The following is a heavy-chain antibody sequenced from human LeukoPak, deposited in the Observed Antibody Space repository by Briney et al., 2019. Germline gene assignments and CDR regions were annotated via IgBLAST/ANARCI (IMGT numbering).Heavy chain of an antibody. CDR3: ARDLRASGSSDY. CDR2: IYYSGST. J-gene: IGHJ4*02. V-gene: IGHV4-31*03. Sequence: SETLSLTCTVSGGSISSGGYYWSWIRQHPGKGLEWIGYIYYSGSTYYNPSLKSRVTISVDTSKNQFSLKLSSVTAADTAVYYCARDLRASGSSDYWGQGTLVTVSS. D-gene: IGHD3-10*01. CDR1: GGSISSGGYY.